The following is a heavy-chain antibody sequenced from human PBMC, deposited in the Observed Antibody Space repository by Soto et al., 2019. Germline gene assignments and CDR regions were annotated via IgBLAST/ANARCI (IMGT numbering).Heavy chain of an antibody. Sequence: WGSLRLSCAASGFTFITYSMNCFRQAPGKGLEWVSYISWSNSTIYYADSVKGRFTISRDNAKNSLYLQMNSLRDEDTAVYYCAREMATITEIDYWGQGTLVTVSS. CDR1: GFTFITYS. CDR2: ISWSNSTI. D-gene: IGHD5-12*01. V-gene: IGHV3-48*02. J-gene: IGHJ4*02. CDR3: AREMATITEIDY.